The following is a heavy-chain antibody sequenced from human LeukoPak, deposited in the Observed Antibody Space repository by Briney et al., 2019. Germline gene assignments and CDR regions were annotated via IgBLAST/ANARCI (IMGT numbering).Heavy chain of an antibody. V-gene: IGHV4-59*12. J-gene: IGHJ6*03. CDR2: ICYSGST. CDR3: ARAPMPNYYYYYMDV. D-gene: IGHD2-2*01. Sequence: SETLSLTCTVSGGSISSYYWSWIRQPPGKGLEWIGYICYSGSTNYNPSLKSRVTISVDTSKNQFSLKLSSVTAADTAVYYCARAPMPNYYYYYMDVWGKGTTVTVSS. CDR1: GGSISSYY.